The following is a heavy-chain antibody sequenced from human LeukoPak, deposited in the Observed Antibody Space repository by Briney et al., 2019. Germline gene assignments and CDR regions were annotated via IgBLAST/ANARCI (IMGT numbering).Heavy chain of an antibody. J-gene: IGHJ2*01. CDR2: IYHSGST. D-gene: IGHD6-13*01. CDR3: ARHAPGIAAAGPTRNWYFDL. V-gene: IGHV4-38-2*01. Sequence: PSETLSLTCAVSGYSISSGYYWGWIRQPPGKGLEWIGSIYHSGSTYYNPSLKSRVTTSVDTSKNQFSLKLSSVTAADTAVYYCARHAPGIAAAGPTRNWYFDLWGRGTLVTVSS. CDR1: GYSISSGYY.